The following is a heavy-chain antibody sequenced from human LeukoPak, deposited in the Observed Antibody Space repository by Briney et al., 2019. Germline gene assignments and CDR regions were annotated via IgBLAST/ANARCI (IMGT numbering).Heavy chain of an antibody. CDR2: INWNGGST. CDR1: GFTFDDYG. V-gene: IGHV3-20*01. D-gene: IGHD6-19*01. CDR3: ARKRPSARSSEFDY. J-gene: IGHJ4*02. Sequence: GGSLRLSCAASGFTFDDYGMSWVRHAPGKRLECVSGINWNGGSTGYADSVKGRFTISRDNAKNSVYLQMNSLRAEDTALYRCARKRPSARSSEFDYWGQGTLVTVSS.